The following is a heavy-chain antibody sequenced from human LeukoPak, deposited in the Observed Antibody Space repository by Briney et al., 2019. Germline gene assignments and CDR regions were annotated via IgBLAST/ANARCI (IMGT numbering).Heavy chain of an antibody. CDR2: ISHDGRTK. V-gene: IGHV3-30*04. CDR3: ARGRLSMTTVTGNY. D-gene: IGHD4-17*01. J-gene: IGHJ4*02. CDR1: GFNFDNFA. Sequence: PGGSLRLSCVVSGFNFDNFAMHWVRQPLGKGLEWVAVISHDGRTKYYADSMKGRITISRDNAKNSLYLQMNSLRAEDTAVYYCARGRLSMTTVTGNYWGQGTLVTVSS.